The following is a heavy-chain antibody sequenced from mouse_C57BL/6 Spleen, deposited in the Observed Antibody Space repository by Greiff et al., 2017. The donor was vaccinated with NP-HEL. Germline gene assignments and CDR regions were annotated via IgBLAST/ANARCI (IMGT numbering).Heavy chain of an antibody. CDR2: ISYDGSN. V-gene: IGHV3-6*01. CDR1: GYSITSGYY. CDR3: ARDSSGRDAMDY. Sequence: EVQLQQSGPGLVKPSQSLSLPCSVTGYSITSGYYWNWIRQFPGNKLEWMGYISYDGSNNYNPSLKNRISITRDTSKNQFFLKLNSVTTEDTATYYCARDSSGRDAMDYWGQGTSVTVSS. J-gene: IGHJ4*01. D-gene: IGHD3-2*02.